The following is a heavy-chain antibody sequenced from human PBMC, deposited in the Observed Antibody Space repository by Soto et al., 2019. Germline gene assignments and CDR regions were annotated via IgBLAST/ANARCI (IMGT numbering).Heavy chain of an antibody. CDR3: ARLGGYYQAFDS. D-gene: IGHD3-22*01. Sequence: PSETLSLTCAVSGDSISSMNWWSWVRQPPGKGLEWIGEIHHSGSTNYNPSLKSRVTISVDSSKSQFSLKLDSVTAADTAVYYCARLGGYYQAFDSWGQGTLVPVSP. CDR1: GDSISSMNW. CDR2: IHHSGST. V-gene: IGHV4-4*02. J-gene: IGHJ4*02.